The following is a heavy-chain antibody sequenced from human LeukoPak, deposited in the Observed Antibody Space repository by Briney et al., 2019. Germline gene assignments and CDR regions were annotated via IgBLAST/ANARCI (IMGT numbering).Heavy chain of an antibody. CDR2: IYYTGST. J-gene: IGHJ4*02. Sequence: PAETLSLTCTVSGGSIDSYYWSWIRQPPGKGLEWIGYIYYTGSTEYHPSLKSRVTISLDTSKNQFSLKLTSVTAADTAVYYCARVYQSAEYYFDYWGQGNLVSVSS. CDR3: ARVYQSAEYYFDY. D-gene: IGHD2-2*01. V-gene: IGHV4-59*01. CDR1: GGSIDSYY.